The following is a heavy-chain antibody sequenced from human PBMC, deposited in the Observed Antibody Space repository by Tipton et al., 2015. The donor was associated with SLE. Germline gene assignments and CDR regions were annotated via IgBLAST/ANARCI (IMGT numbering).Heavy chain of an antibody. Sequence: QLVQSGGGVVQPGRSLRLSCAASGFTFSSYAMHWVRQAPGKGLEWVAVISYDGYTKYYADSVKGRFSISRDNAKNSLYLQMNSLRVDDTAVYYCAREPSSEAFDYWGQGTLVTVSS. CDR1: GFTFSSYA. J-gene: IGHJ4*02. CDR2: ISYDGYTK. V-gene: IGHV3-30*04. CDR3: AREPSSEAFDY. D-gene: IGHD6-25*01.